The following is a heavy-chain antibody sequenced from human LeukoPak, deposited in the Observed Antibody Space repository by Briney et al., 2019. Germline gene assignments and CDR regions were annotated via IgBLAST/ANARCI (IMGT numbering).Heavy chain of an antibody. Sequence: PGGSLRLSCAASGFTFSSYGMSWVRQAPGKGLEWVSAISGSGGSTYYADSVKGRFTISRDNSKNTLYLQMNSLRAEDTAVYYCAKGGVGSGSYYNPSFFDYWGQGTLVTVSS. CDR3: AKGGVGSGSYYNPSFFDY. D-gene: IGHD3-10*01. J-gene: IGHJ4*02. CDR1: GFTFSSYG. V-gene: IGHV3-23*01. CDR2: ISGSGGST.